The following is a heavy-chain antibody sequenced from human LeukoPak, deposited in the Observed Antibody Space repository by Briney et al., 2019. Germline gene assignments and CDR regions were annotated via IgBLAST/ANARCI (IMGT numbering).Heavy chain of an antibody. J-gene: IGHJ4*02. CDR2: IWYDGSNK. CDR3: ARQKVTTGLDY. Sequence: GGSLRLSCAASGFTFSSYGMHWVRQAPGKGLEWVAVIWYDGSNKYYADSVKGRFTISRDNSKNTLYLQMNSLRAEDTAVYYCARQKVTTGLDYWGQGTLVTVSS. D-gene: IGHD4-17*01. V-gene: IGHV3-33*01. CDR1: GFTFSSYG.